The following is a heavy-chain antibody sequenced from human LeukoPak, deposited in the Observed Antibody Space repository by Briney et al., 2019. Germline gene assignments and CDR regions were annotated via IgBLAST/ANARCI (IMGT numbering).Heavy chain of an antibody. V-gene: IGHV4-39*07. Sequence: PSETLSLTCTVSGGSISSTYYWDCIRQPPGKGLEWSGSIYYSGTTYYNPSLKSRVTISVDTSKNQFSLELSSVTAADTAVYYCARGRGLFSIQLWLRPCCYFDYWGKGTLVTVSS. CDR3: ARGRGLFSIQLWLRPCCYFDY. CDR2: IYYSGTT. J-gene: IGHJ4*02. CDR1: GGSISSTYY. D-gene: IGHD5-18*01.